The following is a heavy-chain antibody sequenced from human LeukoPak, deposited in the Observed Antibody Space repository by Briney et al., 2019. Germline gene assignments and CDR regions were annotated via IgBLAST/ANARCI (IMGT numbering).Heavy chain of an antibody. D-gene: IGHD5-18*01. J-gene: IGHJ4*02. CDR1: GFTFSSYA. Sequence: GGSLRLSCAASGFTFSSYAMHWVRQAPGKGLEWVAVISYDGSNKYYADSVKGRFTISRDNSKNTLYLQMNSLRAEDTAVYYCARPHTGYSYGYALGYWGQGTLVTVSS. CDR3: ARPHTGYSYGYALGY. CDR2: ISYDGSNK. V-gene: IGHV3-30*01.